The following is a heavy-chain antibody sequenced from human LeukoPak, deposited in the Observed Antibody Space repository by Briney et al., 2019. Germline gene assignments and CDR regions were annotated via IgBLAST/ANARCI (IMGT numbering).Heavy chain of an antibody. J-gene: IGHJ5*02. D-gene: IGHD5-18*01. CDR3: ARVVGNPWIQLWP. CDR1: GYTFIEYH. V-gene: IGHV1-46*01. CDR2: INPSGGST. Sequence: GASVKVSCKASGYTFIEYHLHWVRQAPGQGLEWMGIINPSGGSTSYARKFQGRVTMTRDTSTSTVYMELSSLRSEDTAVYYCARVVGNPWIQLWPWGQGTLVTVSS.